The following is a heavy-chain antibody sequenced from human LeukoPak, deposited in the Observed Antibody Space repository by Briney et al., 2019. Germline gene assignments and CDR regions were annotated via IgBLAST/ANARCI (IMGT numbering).Heavy chain of an antibody. J-gene: IGHJ6*03. V-gene: IGHV4-59*11. Sequence: SETLSLTCTVSGGSISGHQWSWIRQPPGKGLEWIGYIYNSGSTNYNPSLKSRVTISVDTSKNQFSLNLSSVTAADTAVYYCARGVLTTVTYFMDVWGKGTTVTVSS. CDR3: ARGVLTTVTYFMDV. CDR1: GGSISGHQ. D-gene: IGHD4-11*01. CDR2: IYNSGST.